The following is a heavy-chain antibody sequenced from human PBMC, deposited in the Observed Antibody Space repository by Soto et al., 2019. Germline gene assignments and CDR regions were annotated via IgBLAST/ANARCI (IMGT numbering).Heavy chain of an antibody. CDR2: MNPNRGNT. V-gene: IGHV1-8*01. D-gene: IGHD5-18*01. Sequence: QVQLVQSGAEVKKPGASVKVSCKASGYTFTSYDINWVRQATGQGLEWMGWMNPNRGNTGYAQKSQGRVTKTRNTPISTAYMELSSLRSEDTAVYYCARGHSVETAIVTSYWGQGTLVTVSS. CDR3: ARGHSVETAIVTSY. J-gene: IGHJ4*02. CDR1: GYTFTSYD.